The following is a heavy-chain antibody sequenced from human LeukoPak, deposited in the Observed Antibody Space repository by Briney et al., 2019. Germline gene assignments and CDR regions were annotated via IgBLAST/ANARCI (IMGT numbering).Heavy chain of an antibody. V-gene: IGHV1-46*01. CDR3: AKYIAAAVLYGRAFDI. Sequence: ASVKVSCKASGYTFTSYYMHWVRQAPGQGLEWMGIINPSGGSTSYAQKFQGRVTMTRDMSTSTDYMELSSLRAEDTAVYYCAKYIAAAVLYGRAFDIWGQGTMVTVSS. CDR1: GYTFTSYY. CDR2: INPSGGST. D-gene: IGHD6-13*01. J-gene: IGHJ3*02.